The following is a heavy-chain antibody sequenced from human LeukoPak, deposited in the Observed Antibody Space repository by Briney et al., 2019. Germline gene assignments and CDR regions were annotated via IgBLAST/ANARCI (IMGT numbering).Heavy chain of an antibody. D-gene: IGHD6-13*01. CDR1: GFTFSDYA. Sequence: GGSLRLSCAASGFTFSDYALGWVRQAPGRGLEWVATLSGSGAGTYYSDSVQGRFTISRDNSKRTLFLQMNSLRAEDTAFYYCAKDQDVAAAGTWGSIDYWGQGTEVTVSS. J-gene: IGHJ4*02. V-gene: IGHV3-23*01. CDR3: AKDQDVAAAGTWGSIDY. CDR2: LSGSGAGT.